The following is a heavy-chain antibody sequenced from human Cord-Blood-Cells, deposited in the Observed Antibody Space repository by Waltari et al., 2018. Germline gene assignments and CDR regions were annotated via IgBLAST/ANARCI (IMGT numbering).Heavy chain of an antibody. CDR1: GFTVRSNY. J-gene: IGHJ6*02. Sequence: EVQLVESGGGLVQPGGSLRLSCAASGFTVRSNYMSWVRTAPGTGLEWVSVIYSGGSTYYADSVKGRFTISRDNSKNTLYLQMNSLRAEDTAVYYCARDSYCSGGSCYYYGMDVWGQGTTVTVSS. V-gene: IGHV3-66*01. CDR2: IYSGGST. D-gene: IGHD2-15*01. CDR3: ARDSYCSGGSCYYYGMDV.